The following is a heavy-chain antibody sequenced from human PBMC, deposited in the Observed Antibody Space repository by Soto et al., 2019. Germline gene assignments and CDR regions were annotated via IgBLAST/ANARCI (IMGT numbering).Heavy chain of an antibody. V-gene: IGHV3-72*01. CDR1: GVSFGDHY. Sequence: EVQLVQSGGGLVQPGGSLRLSCSASGVSFGDHYMDWVRQAPGKGLEWVGRARNRVSGYTTAYAASVEGRFAISRDDSKNSLYLQMSSLKVEDTAVYFCARLMGTSFDLWGQGILVTVSS. J-gene: IGHJ4*02. D-gene: IGHD2-8*01. CDR3: ARLMGTSFDL. CDR2: ARNRVSGYTT.